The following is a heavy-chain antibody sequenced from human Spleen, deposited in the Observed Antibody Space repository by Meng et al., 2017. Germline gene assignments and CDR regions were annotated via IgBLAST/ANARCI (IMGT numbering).Heavy chain of an antibody. J-gene: IGHJ1*01. CDR2: VNPDGNDV. CDR3: TNERLSE. D-gene: IGHD1-1*01. Sequence: GESLKISCAASGFTFTNHWMHWVRQVPGKGLVWVSRVNPDGNDVNYVDSVKGRFTISRDNAKDTVCLQMNTLSGDDTAVYYCTNERLSEWGQGTLVTVSS. CDR1: GFTFTNHW. V-gene: IGHV3-74*01.